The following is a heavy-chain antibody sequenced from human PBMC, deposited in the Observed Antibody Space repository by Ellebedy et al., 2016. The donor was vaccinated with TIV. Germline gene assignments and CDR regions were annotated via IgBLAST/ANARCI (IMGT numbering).Heavy chain of an antibody. CDR3: ARSAPVIGYYYGMDV. CDR1: GFTFSSYA. Sequence: GESLKISXAASGFTFSSYAMSWVRQAPGKGLEWVSAISGSGGSTYYADSVKGRFTISRDNSKNTLYLQMNSLRAEDTAVYYCARSAPVIGYYYGMDVWGQGTTVTVSS. D-gene: IGHD2/OR15-2a*01. V-gene: IGHV3-23*01. J-gene: IGHJ6*02. CDR2: ISGSGGST.